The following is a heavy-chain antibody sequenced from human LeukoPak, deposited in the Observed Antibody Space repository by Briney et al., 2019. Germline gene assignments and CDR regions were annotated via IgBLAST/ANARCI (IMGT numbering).Heavy chain of an antibody. CDR3: ARDFFGDGWYADYYYYYMDV. D-gene: IGHD6-19*01. Sequence: GGSLRLSCAASGFTFSSYWMSWVRQAPGKGLEWVANIKQDGSEKYYVDSVKGRFTISRDNAKNSLYLQMNSLRAEDTAVYYCARDFFGDGWYADYYYYYMDVWGKGTTVTVSS. CDR2: IKQDGSEK. CDR1: GFTFSSYW. V-gene: IGHV3-7*01. J-gene: IGHJ6*03.